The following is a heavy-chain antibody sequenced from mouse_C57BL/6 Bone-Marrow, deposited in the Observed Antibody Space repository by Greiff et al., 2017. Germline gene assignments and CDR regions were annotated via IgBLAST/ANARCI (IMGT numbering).Heavy chain of an antibody. V-gene: IGHV1-63*01. CDR3: ARRNSNYFFYAMDD. D-gene: IGHD2-5*01. CDR1: GYTFTNYW. Sequence: VQLQQSGAELVRPGTSVKMSCKASGYTFTNYWIGWAKQRPGHGLEWIGDIYPGGGYTNYNEKFKGKATLTADKSSSTAYMQFSSLTSEDSAIYYCARRNSNYFFYAMDDWGQGTSVTVSS. CDR2: IYPGGGYT. J-gene: IGHJ4*01.